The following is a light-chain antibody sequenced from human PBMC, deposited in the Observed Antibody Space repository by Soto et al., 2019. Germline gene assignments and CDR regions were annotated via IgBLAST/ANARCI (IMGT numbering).Light chain of an antibody. CDR1: QGISNY. V-gene: IGKV1-27*01. J-gene: IGKJ4*01. CDR3: QKYNSALT. Sequence: DIQMTQSPSSLSASVGDRVTITCRASQGISNYLAWYQQKPGKVPKLLIYAASTLQSGVPSRFSGSGSGTDFTLTISSLQPEDVATYYCQKYNSALTFGGGTKVHIK. CDR2: AAS.